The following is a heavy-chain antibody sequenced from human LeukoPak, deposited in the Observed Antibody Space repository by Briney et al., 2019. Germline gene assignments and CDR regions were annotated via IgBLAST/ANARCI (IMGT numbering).Heavy chain of an antibody. CDR2: INPSGGST. V-gene: IGHV1-46*01. D-gene: IGHD3-10*01. CDR3: ARDRNYYGSGSYYNNFDY. CDR1: GYTFTSYY. Sequence: GASVKVSCKASGYTFTSYYMHWVRQAPGQGLEWMGIINPSGGSTSYAQRFQGRVTMTRDTSTSTVYMELSSLRSEDTAVYYCARDRNYYGSGSYYNNFDYWGQGTLVTVSS. J-gene: IGHJ4*02.